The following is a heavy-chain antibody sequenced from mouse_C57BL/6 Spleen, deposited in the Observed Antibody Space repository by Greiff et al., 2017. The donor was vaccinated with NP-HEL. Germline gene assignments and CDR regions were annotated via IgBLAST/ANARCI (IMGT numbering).Heavy chain of an antibody. CDR3: ARWAYYDYDGFAY. J-gene: IGHJ3*01. Sequence: EVQLVESGPELVKPGASVKISCKASGYSFTGYYMNWVKQSPEKSLEWIGEINPSTGGTTYNQKFKAKATLTVDKSSSTAYMQLNSLTSEDSAVYYCARWAYYDYDGFAYWGQGTLVTVSA. D-gene: IGHD2-4*01. CDR1: GYSFTGYY. V-gene: IGHV1-42*01. CDR2: INPSTGGT.